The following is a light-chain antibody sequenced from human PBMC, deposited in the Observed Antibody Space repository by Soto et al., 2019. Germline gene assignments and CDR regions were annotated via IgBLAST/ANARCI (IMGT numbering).Light chain of an antibody. Sequence: QSVLTQPPSASGTPGQRVTISCSGSSSNIGSNYVYLYQQLPGTAPTLLIYTNNQRPSGVPARCSCSESGTSASLAISGLRSEDEADYYCAAWDDSLSGFYVFGTGTKVTVL. CDR1: SSNIGSNY. V-gene: IGLV1-47*01. CDR3: AAWDDSLSGFYV. J-gene: IGLJ1*01. CDR2: TNN.